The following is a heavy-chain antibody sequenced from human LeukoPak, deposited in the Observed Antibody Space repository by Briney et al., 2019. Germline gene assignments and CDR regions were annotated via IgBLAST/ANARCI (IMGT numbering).Heavy chain of an antibody. CDR1: GYSFTIYW. V-gene: IGHV5-51*01. J-gene: IGHJ4*02. Sequence: GESLKISCKGSGYSFTIYWIGWVRQMPGKGLEWMGIIYPGDSDTRYSPSFQGQVTISADKSINTAYLQWSSLKASDTAMYYCARSVDCSRRIRLEYWGQGTQVTVSS. D-gene: IGHD2/OR15-2a*01. CDR2: IYPGDSDT. CDR3: ARSVDCSRRIRLEY.